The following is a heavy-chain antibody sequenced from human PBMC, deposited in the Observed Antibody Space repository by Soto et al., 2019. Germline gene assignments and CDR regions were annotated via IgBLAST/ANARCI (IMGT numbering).Heavy chain of an antibody. Sequence: SETLSLTCTVSGGSVSSGSYYWSWIRQPPGKGLEWIGYIYYSGSTNYNPSLKSRVTISVDTSKNQFSLKLSSVTAADTAVYYCARSGSYCDLHDLRGQRSLVIGSA. V-gene: IGHV4-61*01. CDR1: GGSVSSGSYY. J-gene: IGHJ1*01. CDR2: IYYSGST. D-gene: IGHD1-26*01. CDR3: ARSGSYCDLHDL.